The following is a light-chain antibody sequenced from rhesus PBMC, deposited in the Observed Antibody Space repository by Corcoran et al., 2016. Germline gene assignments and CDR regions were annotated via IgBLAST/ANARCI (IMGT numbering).Light chain of an antibody. Sequence: DIQMTQSPSSLSASVGDTVIITCRASQSISSWLAWYQQKPGKAPKFLIYKESTLQNGVPARFSGSGSRTDLTLTISSLQSEDFATYYSQRYSSSPFTFGPGTKLDMK. CDR3: QRYSSSPFT. CDR1: QSISSW. CDR2: KES. J-gene: IGKJ3*01. V-gene: IGKV1-22*01.